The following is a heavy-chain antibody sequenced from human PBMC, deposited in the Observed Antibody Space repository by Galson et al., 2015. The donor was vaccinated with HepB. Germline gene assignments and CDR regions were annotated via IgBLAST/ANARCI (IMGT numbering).Heavy chain of an antibody. Sequence: SVKFSCKASGYTLTDLSMHWVRQAPGKGLEWMGGFDPEDGETIYAQKFQGRVTMSEDTSTDTAYMELSSLRSEDTAVYYCATDPSPDMAAASGDYWGQGTLVTVSS. J-gene: IGHJ4*02. CDR3: ATDPSPDMAAASGDY. CDR1: GYTLTDLS. D-gene: IGHD6-13*01. V-gene: IGHV1-24*01. CDR2: FDPEDGET.